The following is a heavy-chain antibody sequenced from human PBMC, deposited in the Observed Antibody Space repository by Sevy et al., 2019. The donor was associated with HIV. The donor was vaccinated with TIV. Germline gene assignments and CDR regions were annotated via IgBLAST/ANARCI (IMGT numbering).Heavy chain of an antibody. J-gene: IGHJ4*02. CDR1: GFTFSRNG. CDR2: IFYDGNYK. V-gene: IGHV3-33*06. CDR3: AKESGSDWYFDY. D-gene: IGHD2-21*01. Sequence: VGSLRLSCAASGFTFSRNGMHWVRQAPGKGLEWVAGIFYDGNYKYYADSVKGRFSISRDNSENTLYVQMDSLRVEDTAVYCCAKESGSDWYFDYWGQGTLVTVSS.